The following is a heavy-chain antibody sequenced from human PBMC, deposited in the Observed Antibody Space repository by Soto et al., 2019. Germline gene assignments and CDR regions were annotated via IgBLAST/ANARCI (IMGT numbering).Heavy chain of an antibody. V-gene: IGHV3-13*05. CDR2: IGTAGDP. J-gene: IGHJ6*02. CDR1: GFTFSSYD. D-gene: IGHD6-19*01. Sequence: GGSLRLSCAASGFTFSSYDMHWVRQATGKGLEWVSAIGTAGDPYYPGSVKGRFTISRENAKNSLYLQMNSLRAGDTAVYYCARARPYSSGWYYYGMDVWGQGTTVTVSS. CDR3: ARARPYSSGWYYYGMDV.